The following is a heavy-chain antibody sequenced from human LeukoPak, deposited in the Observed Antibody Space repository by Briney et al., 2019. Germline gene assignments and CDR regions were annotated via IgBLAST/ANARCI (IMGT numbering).Heavy chain of an antibody. CDR2: IFYSGRT. CDR3: ARQIAVVEPTDPNWFDS. J-gene: IGHJ5*01. CDR1: GDSISSSSHY. D-gene: IGHD2-21*01. Sequence: KPSETLSLTCSVSGDSISSSSHYWGWICQPPRKGLEWLGSIFYSGRTYYTPSLKSRVTMSLDTSKNQFSLRLTSVTAADTAVYYCARQIAVVEPTDPNWFDSWGQGTLVTVSS. V-gene: IGHV4-39*07.